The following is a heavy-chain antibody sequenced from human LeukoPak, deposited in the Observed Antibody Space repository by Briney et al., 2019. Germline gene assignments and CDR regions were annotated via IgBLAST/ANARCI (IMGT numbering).Heavy chain of an antibody. CDR1: GFTISNYW. CDR2: IEQDGSAE. V-gene: IGHV3-7*01. CDR3: ARDLFDY. Sequence: PGGSLRLSCAVSGFTISNYWMSWVRQAPGKGLEWVATIEQDGSAEFYVDSVKGRFTISRDSAKNSLYLQMNSLRDDDTAVYYCARDLFDYWGQGTLVTVSS. J-gene: IGHJ4*02.